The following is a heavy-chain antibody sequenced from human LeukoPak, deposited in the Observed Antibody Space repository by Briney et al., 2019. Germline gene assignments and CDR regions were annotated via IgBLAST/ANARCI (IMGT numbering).Heavy chain of an antibody. V-gene: IGHV3-21*01. Sequence: GGSLRLSCADSGVAFSSYSMNWVCQALGRGVEWVSSISSSSSYIYYADSVKSRFTISRDNTKNSLYLQMNSLRAEDTRVYYSARDRGYSGSYQSDFDYWGQGTLVTVSS. CDR1: GVAFSSYS. J-gene: IGHJ4*02. D-gene: IGHD1-26*01. CDR2: ISSSSSYI. CDR3: ARDRGYSGSYQSDFDY.